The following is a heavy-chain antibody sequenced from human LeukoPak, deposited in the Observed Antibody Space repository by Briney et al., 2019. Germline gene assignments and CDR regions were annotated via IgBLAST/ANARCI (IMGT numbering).Heavy chain of an antibody. V-gene: IGHV4-59*01. CDR3: ARHQDYGDYGLLDY. D-gene: IGHD4-17*01. J-gene: IGHJ4*02. Sequence: SETLSLTCTVSGGSISSYYWSWIRQPPGKGLERIGYIYYSGSTNYNPSLKSRVTISVDTSKNQFSLKLSSVTAADTAVYYCARHQDYGDYGLLDYWGQGTLVTVSS. CDR1: GGSISSYY. CDR2: IYYSGST.